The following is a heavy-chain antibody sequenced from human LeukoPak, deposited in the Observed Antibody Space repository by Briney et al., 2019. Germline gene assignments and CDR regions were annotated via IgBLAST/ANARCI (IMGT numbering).Heavy chain of an antibody. CDR3: AKDRDYGSRGYYSLDYFAN. V-gene: IGHV3-30*18. CDR2: ISYDGRNK. D-gene: IGHD3-22*01. J-gene: IGHJ4*02. Sequence: QDPGKGLEWGAVISYDGRNKGYADSVKGRFTLSRDNSKNTLYLHMNSLRAEDTAVYHSAKDRDYGSRGYYSLDYFANWGQGTLVTVSS.